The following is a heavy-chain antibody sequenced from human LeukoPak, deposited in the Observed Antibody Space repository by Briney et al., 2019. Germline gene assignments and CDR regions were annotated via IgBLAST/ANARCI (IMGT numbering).Heavy chain of an antibody. CDR1: GYTFTSYD. D-gene: IGHD2-15*01. J-gene: IGHJ4*02. CDR2: MNPNSGNT. Sequence: ASVKVSCKASGYTFTSYDINWVRQATGQGLEWMGWMNPNSGNTGYAQKFQGRVTMARNTSISTAYMELSSLRSEDTAVYYCARGQADDPEAATDYWGQGTLVTVSS. CDR3: ARGQADDPEAATDY. V-gene: IGHV1-8*01.